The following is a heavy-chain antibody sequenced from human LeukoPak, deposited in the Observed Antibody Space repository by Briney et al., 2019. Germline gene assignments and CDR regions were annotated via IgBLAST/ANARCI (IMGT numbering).Heavy chain of an antibody. V-gene: IGHV3-7*01. Sequence: GGSLRLSCVASGFTLSSYWMTWVRQAPGKGLEWLANIKEDGSIQYYLYSVRGRFTISRDNAKTSVYLQLNSLRADDTAVYYCARDVWTGVAVSDYWGQGTLVTVSS. D-gene: IGHD6-19*01. J-gene: IGHJ4*02. CDR3: ARDVWTGVAVSDY. CDR1: GFTLSSYW. CDR2: IKEDGSIQ.